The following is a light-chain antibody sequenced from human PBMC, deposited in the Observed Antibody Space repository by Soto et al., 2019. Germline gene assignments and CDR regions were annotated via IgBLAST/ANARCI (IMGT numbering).Light chain of an antibody. CDR2: GAS. CDR3: PQYGSSPT. J-gene: IGKJ1*01. CDR1: QSVSSSY. V-gene: IGKV3-20*01. Sequence: EIVLTQSPGTLSLSPGERATLSCRASQSVSSSYLAWYQQKPGQAPRLLIYGASGRATGIPDRFSGGGSGTDFTLTISRLEPEDFEVYYCPQYGSSPTFGQGTKVEIK.